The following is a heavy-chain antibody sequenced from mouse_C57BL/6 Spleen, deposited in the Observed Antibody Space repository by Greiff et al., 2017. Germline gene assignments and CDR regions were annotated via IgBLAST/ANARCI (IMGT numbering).Heavy chain of an antibody. J-gene: IGHJ2*01. CDR3: TRDPDSNYPWYFDY. CDR1: GFTFSSYA. D-gene: IGHD2-5*01. Sequence: EVHLVESGEGLVKPGGSLKLSCAASGFTFSSYAMSWVRQTPEKRLEWVAYISSGGDYIYYADTVKGRFTISRDNARNTLYLQMSSLKSEDTAMYYCTRDPDSNYPWYFDYWGQGTTLTVSS. V-gene: IGHV5-9-1*02. CDR2: ISSGGDYI.